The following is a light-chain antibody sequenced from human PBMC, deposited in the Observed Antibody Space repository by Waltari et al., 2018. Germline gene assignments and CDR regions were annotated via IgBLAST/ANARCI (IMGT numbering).Light chain of an antibody. Sequence: VVLPQSPLFLPVTLGQPASLPCRSRQSLVSSAGHTSLNRFQQRPGQSPRRLIYKVSNRDSGVPDRFSGSGSGTDFTLKISRVEAEDVGIYYCMQGTHWPWTFGQGTKVEIK. CDR1: QSLVSSAGHTS. J-gene: IGKJ1*01. CDR3: MQGTHWPWT. CDR2: KVS. V-gene: IGKV2-30*01.